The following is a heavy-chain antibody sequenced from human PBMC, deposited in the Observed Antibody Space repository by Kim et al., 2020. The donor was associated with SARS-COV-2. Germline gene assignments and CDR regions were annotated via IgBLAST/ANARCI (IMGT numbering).Heavy chain of an antibody. Sequence: GGSLRLSCAASGFTFETYWMTWVRQAPGKGLEWVANIKQDGSEKHYVDSVKGRFTISRDNAKNSLYLQMNRLRAEDTAVYYCARRGINDYWGQGTLVTVSS. V-gene: IGHV3-7*01. CDR2: IKQDGSEK. J-gene: IGHJ4*02. CDR3: ARRGINDY. CDR1: GFTFETYW.